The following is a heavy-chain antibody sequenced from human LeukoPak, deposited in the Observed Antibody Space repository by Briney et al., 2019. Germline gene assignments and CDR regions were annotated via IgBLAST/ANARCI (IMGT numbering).Heavy chain of an antibody. CDR1: GFTFSSYS. CDR3: AREGLRYFDWLLSY. V-gene: IGHV3-21*01. CDR2: ISSSSSYI. J-gene: IGHJ4*02. Sequence: PGGSLRLSCAASGFTFSSYSMNWVRQAPGKGLEWFSSISSSSSYIYYADSVKGRFTISRDNAKNSLYLQMNSLRAEDTAVYYCAREGLRYFDWLLSYWGQGTLVTVSS. D-gene: IGHD3-9*01.